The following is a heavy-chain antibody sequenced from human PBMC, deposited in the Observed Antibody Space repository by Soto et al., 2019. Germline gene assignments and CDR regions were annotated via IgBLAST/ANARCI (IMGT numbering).Heavy chain of an antibody. CDR1: GGSISSYY. CDR2: IYYSGST. J-gene: IGHJ4*02. V-gene: IGHV4-59*01. D-gene: IGHD4-17*01. Sequence: SETLSLTCTVSGGSISSYYWIWTRPPPGEGLEWIGSIYYSGSTNYNPSLKSRVTISIVTSKSLFSLKVSSLTAADTAVYFCARAYYGDYPYFDYWGQGTLVTVSS. CDR3: ARAYYGDYPYFDY.